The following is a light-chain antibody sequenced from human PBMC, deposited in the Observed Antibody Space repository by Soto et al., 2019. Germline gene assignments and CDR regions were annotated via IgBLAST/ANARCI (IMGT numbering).Light chain of an antibody. V-gene: IGKV3-20*01. CDR3: QHYGSSPWT. CDR2: GTS. Sequence: EIVLTQSPGPLSSSPGERATLSCRASQSVSSSYLAWYQQKPGQAPRLLIDGTSSRDTGNPDRFGGSGSWTGFTLTISRLEPEDFAVYYCQHYGSSPWTFGRGTKVEIK. CDR1: QSVSSSY. J-gene: IGKJ1*01.